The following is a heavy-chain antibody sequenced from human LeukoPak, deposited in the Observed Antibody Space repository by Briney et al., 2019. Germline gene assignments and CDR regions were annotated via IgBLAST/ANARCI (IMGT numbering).Heavy chain of an antibody. CDR3: ARHQVTYYDFWSGYHNPYYFGY. Sequence: SETLSLTCTVSGGSISSYYRSWIRQPPGKGLEWIGYIYTSGSTNYNPSLKSRVTISVDTSKNQFSLKLSSVTAADTAVYYCARHQVTYYDFWSGYHNPYYFGYWGQGTLVTVSS. V-gene: IGHV4-4*09. CDR2: IYTSGST. J-gene: IGHJ4*02. D-gene: IGHD3-3*01. CDR1: GGSISSYY.